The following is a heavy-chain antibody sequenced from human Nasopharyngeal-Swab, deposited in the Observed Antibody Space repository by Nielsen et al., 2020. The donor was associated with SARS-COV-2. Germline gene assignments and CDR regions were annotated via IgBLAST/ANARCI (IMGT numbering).Heavy chain of an antibody. CDR3: ARAQDFWSPFDY. D-gene: IGHD3-3*01. V-gene: IGHV4-59*01. CDR2: IYDSGNT. CDR1: GNSIRNYS. J-gene: IGHJ4*02. Sequence: SETLSLTCTVSGNSIRNYSWNWIRQPPGKGLEWIGYIYDSGNTNYNSSLKSRVTISVDTSKNPFSLKLSSVTAPDTAVYYCARAQDFWSPFDYWGQGALVTVSS.